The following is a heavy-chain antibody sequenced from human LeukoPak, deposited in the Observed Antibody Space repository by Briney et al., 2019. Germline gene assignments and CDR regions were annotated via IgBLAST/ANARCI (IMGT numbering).Heavy chain of an antibody. CDR3: ARGPHIAAAGTGRFWNY. CDR1: GGSFSGYY. CDR2: INHSGST. D-gene: IGHD6-13*01. Sequence: SETLSLTCAVYGGSFSGYYWSWIRQPPGKGLEWIGEINHSGSTNYNPSLKSRVTISVDTSKNQFSLKLPSVTAADTAVYYCARGPHIAAAGTGRFWNYWGQGTLVTVSS. J-gene: IGHJ4*02. V-gene: IGHV4-34*01.